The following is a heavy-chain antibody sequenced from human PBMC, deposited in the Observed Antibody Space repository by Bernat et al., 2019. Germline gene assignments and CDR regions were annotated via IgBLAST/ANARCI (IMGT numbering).Heavy chain of an antibody. CDR1: GFSLSTSGVA. CDR2: IYWDDDK. V-gene: IGHV2-5*02. Sequence: QITLKESGPTLVKPTQTLRLTCTFSGFSLSTSGVAVGWIRQPPGKALEWLALIYWDDDKRYSPSLKSRLTITKDTSKNQVVLTMTNMDPVDTATYYCARRIAVANTPYYFDYWGQGTLVTVSS. CDR3: ARRIAVANTPYYFDY. J-gene: IGHJ4*02. D-gene: IGHD6-19*01.